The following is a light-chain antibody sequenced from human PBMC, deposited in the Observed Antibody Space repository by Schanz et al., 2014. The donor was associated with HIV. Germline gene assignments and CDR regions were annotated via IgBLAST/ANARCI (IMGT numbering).Light chain of an antibody. V-gene: IGKV3D-15*01. CDR1: QSVTSRY. CDR3: QQYNNWPSA. J-gene: IGKJ5*01. Sequence: EIVLTQSPGTLSLSPGERATLSCRASQSVTSRYLAWYKQKHGQAPRLLIFDASIRATGIPDRFSGSGSGTEFTLTISSLQSEDFAVYYCQQYNNWPSAFGQGTRLEIK. CDR2: DAS.